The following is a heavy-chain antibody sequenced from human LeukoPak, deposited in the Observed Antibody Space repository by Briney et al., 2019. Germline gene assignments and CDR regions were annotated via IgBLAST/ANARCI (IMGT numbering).Heavy chain of an antibody. CDR1: GFTFSSYS. CDR2: ISSSSSYI. J-gene: IGHJ5*02. D-gene: IGHD6-19*01. CDR3: ARGPVPVKPWPKDWFNP. Sequence: GGSLRLSCAASGFTFSSYSMNWVRQAPGKGLEWVSSISSSSSYIYYADSLKGRFTISRDNAKNSLYLQMNSLRAEDTAVYYCARGPVPVKPWPKDWFNPWAQGPWSPS. V-gene: IGHV3-21*01.